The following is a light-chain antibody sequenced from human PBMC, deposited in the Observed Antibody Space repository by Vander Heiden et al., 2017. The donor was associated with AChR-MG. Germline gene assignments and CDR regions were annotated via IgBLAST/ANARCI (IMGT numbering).Light chain of an antibody. Sequence: DIQLTQSPSFLSASVGDSVTITCRASQGIRSYLAWYQQKPGTAPKLLINAAATLQSGVPSRFSGSGSATEFTLTISSLQPEDFATYYGQQLNSYPWTFGQGTKVEIK. J-gene: IGKJ1*01. CDR3: QQLNSYPWT. CDR2: AAA. CDR1: QGIRSY. V-gene: IGKV1-9*01.